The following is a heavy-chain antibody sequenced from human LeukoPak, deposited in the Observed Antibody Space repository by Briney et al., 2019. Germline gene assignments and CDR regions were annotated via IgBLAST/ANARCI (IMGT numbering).Heavy chain of an antibody. J-gene: IGHJ6*03. CDR1: GGSISSSSYY. D-gene: IGHD1-7*01. V-gene: IGHV4-39*01. CDR2: IYYSGST. CDR3: ARGARGWNYGINYYYYMDV. Sequence: SETLSLTCTVSGGSISSSSYYWGWIRQPPGKGLEWIGSIYYSGSTYYNPSLKSRVTISVDTSKNQFSLKLSSVTAADTAVYYCARGARGWNYGINYYYYMDVWGKGTTVTVSS.